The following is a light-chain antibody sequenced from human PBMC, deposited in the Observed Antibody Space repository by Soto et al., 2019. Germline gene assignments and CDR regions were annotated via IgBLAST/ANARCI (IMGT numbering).Light chain of an antibody. Sequence: EIVMTQSPATLSVSPGERATLSCRASQSVSSSYLACYQQKPGQTPRLLIYGASSRATGIPDRFSGSGSGTDFTLTISRLEPEDFAVYYCQQYGSSPLTFGGGTKVDI. V-gene: IGKV3-20*01. CDR3: QQYGSSPLT. CDR1: QSVSSSY. J-gene: IGKJ4*01. CDR2: GAS.